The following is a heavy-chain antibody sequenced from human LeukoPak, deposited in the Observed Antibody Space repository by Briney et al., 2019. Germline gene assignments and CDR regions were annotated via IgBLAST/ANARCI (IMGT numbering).Heavy chain of an antibody. V-gene: IGHV1-69*05. D-gene: IGHD3-9*01. J-gene: IGHJ4*02. CDR1: GVTFSSYA. CDR3: ASLYDILGPGGGDY. Sequence: ASVKVSCKASGVTFSSYAISWVRQAPGQGLEWMGRIIPIFGTANYAQKFQGRVTITTDESTSTAYMELSGLRSEDTAVYYCASLYDILGPGGGDYWGQGTLVTVSS. CDR2: IIPIFGTA.